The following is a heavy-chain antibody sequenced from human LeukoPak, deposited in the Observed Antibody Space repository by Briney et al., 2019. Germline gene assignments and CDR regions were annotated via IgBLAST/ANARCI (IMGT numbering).Heavy chain of an antibody. CDR1: GFTFSAYA. CDR2: INSNGRST. V-gene: IGHV3-64D*09. J-gene: IGHJ3*02. Sequence: GGSLRLSCSASGFTFSAYAMHWVRQAPGKGLEYVSAINSNGRSTYYADSVKGRFTISRDNAKNTVYLQMSSLRAEDTAVYYCARDWGSESAFDIWGQGTMVTVSS. CDR3: ARDWGSESAFDI. D-gene: IGHD7-27*01.